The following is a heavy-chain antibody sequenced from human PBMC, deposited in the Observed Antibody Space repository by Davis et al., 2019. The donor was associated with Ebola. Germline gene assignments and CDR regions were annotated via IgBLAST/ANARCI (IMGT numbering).Heavy chain of an antibody. CDR2: TSHHPDYT. CDR3: ARVRRGGDYFDY. J-gene: IGHJ4*02. V-gene: IGHV4-34*01. D-gene: IGHD2-21*01. Sequence: MPSETLSLTCAVYGGSFTDYFWSWIRQPPGKGLEWIGETSHHPDYTNYSPSFGGRVTISVDTSKNQFSLKLSSVTAADTAVYYCARVRRGGDYFDYWGQGTLVTVSS. CDR1: GGSFTDYF.